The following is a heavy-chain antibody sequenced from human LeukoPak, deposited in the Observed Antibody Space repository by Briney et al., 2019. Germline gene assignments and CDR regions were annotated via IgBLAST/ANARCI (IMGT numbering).Heavy chain of an antibody. CDR1: GGSISSYY. V-gene: IGHV4-4*07. CDR2: IYPSGGT. D-gene: IGHD2-2*01. Sequence: SETLSLTCTVSGGSISSYYLSWIRQPAGKGPEWIGRIYPSGGTTYNPSLKSRVTLSVDTSKNQFSLKLSSVTAADTAVYYCARECSGYQLHTFDYWGQGTLVTVSS. CDR3: ARECSGYQLHTFDY. J-gene: IGHJ4*02.